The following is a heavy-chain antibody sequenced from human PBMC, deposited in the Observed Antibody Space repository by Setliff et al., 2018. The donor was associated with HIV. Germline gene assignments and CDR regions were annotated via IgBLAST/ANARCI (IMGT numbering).Heavy chain of an antibody. J-gene: IGHJ4*02. V-gene: IGHV4-39*01. D-gene: IGHD2-8*02. CDR3: VRHHPLPWLELYWFDF. CDR1: GASISSSSYY. Sequence: PSETLSLTCTVSGASISSSSYYWGWIRQTPEKTLEWIGSIYYNGDTYYNPSLKSRVTISADTSKRQVSLEVKSVIVADTAVYYCVRHHPLPWLELYWFDFWGQGTRVTVSS. CDR2: IYYNGDT.